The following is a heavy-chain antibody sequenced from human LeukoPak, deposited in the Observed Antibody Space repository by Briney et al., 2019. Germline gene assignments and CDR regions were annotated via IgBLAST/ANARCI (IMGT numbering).Heavy chain of an antibody. V-gene: IGHV1-69*04. Sequence: SVKVSCKASGGTFSSYAISWVRQAPGQGLEWMGRIIPILGIANYAQRFQGRVTITADKSTSTAYMELSSLRSEDTAVYYYARDNVITIFGVVYFDYWGQGTLVTVSS. CDR3: ARDNVITIFGVVYFDY. CDR2: IIPILGIA. J-gene: IGHJ4*02. CDR1: GGTFSSYA. D-gene: IGHD3-3*01.